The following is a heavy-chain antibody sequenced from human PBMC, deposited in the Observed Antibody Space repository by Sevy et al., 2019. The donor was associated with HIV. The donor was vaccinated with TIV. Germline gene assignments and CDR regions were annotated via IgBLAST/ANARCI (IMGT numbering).Heavy chain of an antibody. V-gene: IGHV1-2*06. Sequence: ASVKVSCKASGYTFTGYYMHWVRQAPGQGLEWMGRINPNSGGTNYAQKFQGRVTMTRDTSISTAYVELSRLRSDDTAVYYCARDLGYFDWLLLFDYWGQGTLVTVSS. D-gene: IGHD3-9*01. CDR1: GYTFTGYY. CDR3: ARDLGYFDWLLLFDY. J-gene: IGHJ4*02. CDR2: INPNSGGT.